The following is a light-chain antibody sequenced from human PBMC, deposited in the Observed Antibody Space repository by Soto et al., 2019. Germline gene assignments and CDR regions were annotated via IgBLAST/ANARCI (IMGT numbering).Light chain of an antibody. CDR1: SSNIGSNT. CDR2: SNN. J-gene: IGLJ1*01. Sequence: QPPSASGTPGQRVTISCSGSSSNIGSNTVNWYQQLPGTAPKLLIHSNNQRPSGVPDRFSGSKSGTSASLAISGLQSEDEADYYCAAWDDSLNGFYVFGTGTKVTVL. V-gene: IGLV1-44*01. CDR3: AAWDDSLNGFYV.